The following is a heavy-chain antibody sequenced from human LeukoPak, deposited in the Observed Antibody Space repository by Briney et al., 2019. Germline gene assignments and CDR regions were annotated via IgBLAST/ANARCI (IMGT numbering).Heavy chain of an antibody. Sequence: GGSLRLSCAASGFTFSSYAMSWVRQAPGKGLEWVSAISGSGGSTYYPDSVKGRFTISRDNSKNTLYLQMNSLRAEDTAVYYCAKTPAMFVDYFDYWGQGTLVTVSS. D-gene: IGHD3-10*02. CDR3: AKTPAMFVDYFDY. J-gene: IGHJ4*02. CDR1: GFTFSSYA. V-gene: IGHV3-23*01. CDR2: ISGSGGST.